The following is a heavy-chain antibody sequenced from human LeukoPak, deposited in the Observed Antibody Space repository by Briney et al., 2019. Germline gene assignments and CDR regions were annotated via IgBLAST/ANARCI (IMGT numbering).Heavy chain of an antibody. J-gene: IGHJ4*02. CDR2: ISGSGGST. CDR3: AKYSYCSRTSCLDVVSVYYFDY. D-gene: IGHD2-2*01. Sequence: GGSLRLSCAASGFTFSSYAMSWVRQAPGKGLEWVSAISGSGGSTYYADSVKGRFTISRDNSKNTLYLQMNSLRAEDTAVYYCAKYSYCSRTSCLDVVSVYYFDYWGQGTLVTVSS. CDR1: GFTFSSYA. V-gene: IGHV3-23*01.